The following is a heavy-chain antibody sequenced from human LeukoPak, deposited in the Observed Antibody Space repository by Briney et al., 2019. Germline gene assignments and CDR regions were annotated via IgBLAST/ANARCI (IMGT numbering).Heavy chain of an antibody. J-gene: IGHJ4*02. CDR2: ISSSGSTI. Sequence: GGSLRLSCAASRFTFSRYEMNWVRQAPGKGLEWVSYISSSGSTIYYADSVKGRFTISRDNAKNSLYLQMNSLRAEDTAVYYCARGAVTSDYWGQGTLVTVSS. CDR1: RFTFSRYE. V-gene: IGHV3-48*03. D-gene: IGHD4-11*01. CDR3: ARGAVTSDY.